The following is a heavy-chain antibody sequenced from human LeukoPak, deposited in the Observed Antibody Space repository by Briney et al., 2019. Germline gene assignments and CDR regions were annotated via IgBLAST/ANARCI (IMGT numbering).Heavy chain of an antibody. CDR3: ARDQYYYDSSGKGPEYFQH. D-gene: IGHD3-22*01. CDR1: GFTVSSNY. Sequence: GGSLRLSCAASGFTVSSNYMSWVRQAPGKGLEWVSVIYSGGSTYYADSVKGRFTISRDNSKNTLYLQMNSLRAEDTAVYYCARDQYYYDSSGKGPEYFQHWGQGTLVTVSS. V-gene: IGHV3-53*01. CDR2: IYSGGST. J-gene: IGHJ1*01.